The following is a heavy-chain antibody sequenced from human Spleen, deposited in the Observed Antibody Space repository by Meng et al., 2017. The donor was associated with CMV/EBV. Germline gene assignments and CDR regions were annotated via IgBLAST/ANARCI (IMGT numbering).Heavy chain of an antibody. CDR3: AKVLYDILIGYPRPFDY. D-gene: IGHD3-9*01. V-gene: IGHV3-23*01. CDR1: VLTFSEYA. J-gene: IGHJ4*02. Sequence: GESLKTSCAASVLTFSEYAMSWVRQAPGKGLEWVSGISASGGTTHYADSVKGRFTISRDNANNMLYLQMNSLRAEDTAVYYCAKVLYDILIGYPRPFDYWGQGTLVTVSS. CDR2: ISASGGTT.